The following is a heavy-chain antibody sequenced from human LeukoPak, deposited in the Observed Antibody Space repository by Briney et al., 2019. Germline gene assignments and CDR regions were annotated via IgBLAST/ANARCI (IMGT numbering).Heavy chain of an antibody. Sequence: GGSLRLSCAASGFTLSSYAMHWVRQAPGKGLEWVAVISYDGSNKYYADSVKGRFTISRDNSKNTLYLQMNSLRAEDTAVYYCARDLGYCSSTSCYTFDYWGQGTLVTVSS. CDR2: ISYDGSNK. D-gene: IGHD2-2*02. CDR1: GFTLSSYA. J-gene: IGHJ4*02. CDR3: ARDLGYCSSTSCYTFDY. V-gene: IGHV3-30*04.